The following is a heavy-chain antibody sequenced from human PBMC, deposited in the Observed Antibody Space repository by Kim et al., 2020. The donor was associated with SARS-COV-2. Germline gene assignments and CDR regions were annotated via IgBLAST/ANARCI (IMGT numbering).Heavy chain of an antibody. J-gene: IGHJ6*02. CDR2: IYYSGST. Sequence: SETLSLTCTVSGGSISSGGYYWSWIRQHPGKGLEWIGYIYYSGSTYYNPSLKSRVTISVDTSKNQFSLKLSSVTAADTAVYYCARGGIEQQLVTRGGYYYGMDVWGQGTTVTVSS. CDR1: GGSISSGGYY. D-gene: IGHD6-13*01. CDR3: ARGGIEQQLVTRGGYYYGMDV. V-gene: IGHV4-31*03.